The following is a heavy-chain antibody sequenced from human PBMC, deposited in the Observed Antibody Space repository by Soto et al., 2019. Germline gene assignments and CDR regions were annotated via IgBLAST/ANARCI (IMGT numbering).Heavy chain of an antibody. CDR2: ISGSGGST. V-gene: IGHV3-23*01. CDR3: AKDSRLLAEDAEYFQH. D-gene: IGHD3-3*02. J-gene: IGHJ1*01. Sequence: GGSLRLSCAASGFTFSSYAMSWVRQAPGKGLEWVSAISGSGGSTYYADSVKGRFTISRDNSKNTLYLQMNSLRAEDTAVYYCAKDSRLLAEDAEYFQHWGQGTLVTVSS. CDR1: GFTFSSYA.